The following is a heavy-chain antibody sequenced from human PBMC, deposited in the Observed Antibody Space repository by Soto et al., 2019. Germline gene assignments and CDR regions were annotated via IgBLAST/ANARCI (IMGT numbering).Heavy chain of an antibody. CDR2: IIPIFDIT. D-gene: IGHD3-22*01. Sequence: QVQLVQSGAEVKKPGSSVKVSCKASGGTFRSYSISWVRQAPGQGLEWMGGIIPIFDITNYAQKFQGRVTITADESTSTAYMELSSLGSDDTAVYYCAREAVVAENWFDPWGQGTLVTVSS. CDR3: AREAVVAENWFDP. CDR1: GGTFRSYS. V-gene: IGHV1-69*01. J-gene: IGHJ5*02.